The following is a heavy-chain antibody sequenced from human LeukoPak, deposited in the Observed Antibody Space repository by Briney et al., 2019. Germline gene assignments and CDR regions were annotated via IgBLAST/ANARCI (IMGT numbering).Heavy chain of an antibody. V-gene: IGHV3-48*03. J-gene: IGHJ4*02. CDR2: IGISGNAI. D-gene: IGHD3-9*01. Sequence: GGSLRLSCAASGFTFRSYEMNWVRQAPGKGLEWISYIGISGNAIFYADSVKGRFTISRDDAKNSVYLQMNTLRAEDTAVYYCAREGRTLTGFPFDSWGQGTLVTVSS. CDR3: AREGRTLTGFPFDS. CDR1: GFTFRSYE.